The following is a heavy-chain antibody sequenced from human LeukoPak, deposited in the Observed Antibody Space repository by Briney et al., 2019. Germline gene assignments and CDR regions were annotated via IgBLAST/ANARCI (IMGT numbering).Heavy chain of an antibody. D-gene: IGHD1-26*01. CDR2: IYHSGST. CDR1: GYSISSGYY. J-gene: IGHJ4*02. V-gene: IGHV4-38-2*02. CDR3: ASDQVGAIDY. Sequence: PSETLSLTCTVSGYSISSGYYWGWIRQPPGKGLEWIGSIYHSGSTYYNPSLKSRVTISVDTSKNQFSPKLSSVTAADTAVYYCASDQVGAIDYWGQGTLVTVSS.